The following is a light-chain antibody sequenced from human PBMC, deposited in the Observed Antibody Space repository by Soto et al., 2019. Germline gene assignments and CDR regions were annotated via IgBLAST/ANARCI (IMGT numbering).Light chain of an antibody. CDR3: QHYGSSFRT. CDR2: DAS. V-gene: IGKV3-20*01. J-gene: IGKJ2*01. Sequence: EIVLTQSPGTLSLSPGERATLSCRASQSVSRSYLGWYQQRPGQAPRLVIYDASSRATGIPDRFSGSGSGTDFTLTISRLEHEDFAVYYCQHYGSSFRTFGQGTKLEIK. CDR1: QSVSRSY.